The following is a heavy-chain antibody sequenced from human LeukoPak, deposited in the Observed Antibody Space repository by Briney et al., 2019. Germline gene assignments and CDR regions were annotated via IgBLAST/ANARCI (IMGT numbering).Heavy chain of an antibody. D-gene: IGHD2-15*01. J-gene: IGHJ4*02. CDR2: ISSSGSTI. V-gene: IGHV3-48*03. CDR1: GFTFSSYE. Sequence: GGSLRLSCAASGFTFSSYEMNWVRQAPGKGLEWVSYISSSGSTIYYADSVKGRFTISRDNAKNSPYLQMNSLRAEDTAVYYCARGQAASFDYWGQGTLVTVSS. CDR3: ARGQAASFDY.